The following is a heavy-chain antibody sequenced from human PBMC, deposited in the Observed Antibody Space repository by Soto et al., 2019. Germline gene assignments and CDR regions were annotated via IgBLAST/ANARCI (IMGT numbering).Heavy chain of an antibody. J-gene: IGHJ5*02. CDR2: IFSNDEK. V-gene: IGHV2-26*01. D-gene: IGHD3-3*01. CDR1: GFSLSNARMG. Sequence: SGPTLVNPTETLTLTCTVSGFSLSNARMGVSWIRQPPGKALEWLAHIFSNDEKSYSTSLKSRLTISKDTSKSQVVLTMTNMDPVDTATYYCARTLIWDDFWSGYLGYNWFDPWGQGTLVTVSS. CDR3: ARTLIWDDFWSGYLGYNWFDP.